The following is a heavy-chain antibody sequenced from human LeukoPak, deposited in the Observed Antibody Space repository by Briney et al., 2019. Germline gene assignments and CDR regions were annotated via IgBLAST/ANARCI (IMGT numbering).Heavy chain of an antibody. D-gene: IGHD2-15*01. CDR2: ISGSGGST. CDR3: AKARGFCSGGSCYNPFDP. V-gene: IGHV3-23*01. CDR1: GFSFSSSA. Sequence: GGSLRLSCAASGFSFSSSAMSWVRQAPGKGLEWVSGISGSGGSTYYADSVKGRFTISRDNSKNTLYVQMNSLRAEDTAVYYCAKARGFCSGGSCYNPFDPWGQGTLVTVSS. J-gene: IGHJ5*02.